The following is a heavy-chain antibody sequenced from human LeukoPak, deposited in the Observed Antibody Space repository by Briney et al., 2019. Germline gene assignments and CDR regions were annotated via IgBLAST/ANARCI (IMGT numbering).Heavy chain of an antibody. CDR2: IVPIFGTA. V-gene: IGHV1-69*01. CDR3: ARDLELPPQHDIRIREGDAFDI. D-gene: IGHD3-9*01. CDR1: GGTFSSYA. J-gene: IGHJ3*02. Sequence: GASVKVSCKASGGTFSSYAISWVRQAPGQGLEWMGGIVPIFGTANYAQKFQGRVTITADESTSTAYMELSSLRSEDTAVYYCARDLELPPQHDIRIREGDAFDIWGQGTMVTVSS.